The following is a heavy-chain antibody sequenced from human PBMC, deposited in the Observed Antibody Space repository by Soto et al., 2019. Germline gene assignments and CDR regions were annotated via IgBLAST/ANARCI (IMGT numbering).Heavy chain of an antibody. V-gene: IGHV1-69*01. CDR3: ARESEEGDKAMAGLNFDY. Sequence: QVQLVQSGAEVKKPGSSVKVSCKASGGTFSSYAISWVRQAPGQGFEWMGGSIPIFGTANYAQKFQGRVTITEDESTNTAYMEPSSLRSEDTAVYYCARESEEGDKAMAGLNFDYWGQGTLVTVSS. D-gene: IGHD5-18*01. J-gene: IGHJ4*02. CDR2: SIPIFGTA. CDR1: GGTFSSYA.